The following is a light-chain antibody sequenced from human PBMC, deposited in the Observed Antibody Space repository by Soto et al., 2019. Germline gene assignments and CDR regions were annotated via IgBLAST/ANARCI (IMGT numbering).Light chain of an antibody. CDR1: QSVSNN. V-gene: IGKV3-15*01. CDR2: GAS. Sequence: EVVMTQSPATLSVSPGERVTLYCRASQSVSNNLAWYQQQPGQAPRLLIYGASTTATGIPARFSGSGSGTEFTLTISSLQSEDFAVYYCLHYKDWPRWTFGQGTKVDI. CDR3: LHYKDWPRWT. J-gene: IGKJ1*01.